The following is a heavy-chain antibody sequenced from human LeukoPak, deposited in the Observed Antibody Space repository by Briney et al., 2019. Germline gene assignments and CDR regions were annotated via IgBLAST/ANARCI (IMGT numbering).Heavy chain of an antibody. V-gene: IGHV3-48*04. CDR1: GFTFSSYS. Sequence: GGSLRLSCAASGFTFSSYSMNWVRQAPGKGLEWVSYISSSSNTIYYADSVKGRFTISRDNAKNSLYLQMNSLRAGDTAVYYCARAAPLSDWGQGTLVTVSS. J-gene: IGHJ4*02. CDR2: ISSSSNTI. CDR3: ARAAPLSD.